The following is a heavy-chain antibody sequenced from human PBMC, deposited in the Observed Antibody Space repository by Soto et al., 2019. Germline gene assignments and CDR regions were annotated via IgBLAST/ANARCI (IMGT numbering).Heavy chain of an antibody. CDR2: INHIGTT. CDR1: GGSCSGYY. D-gene: IGHD6-6*01. V-gene: IGHV4-34*01. Sequence: SGTLSLTCAVSGGSCSGYYWTWIRRVPGGGLEGIGEINHIGTTNYNPSLKSRVSVSVDTSKNQFSLRLTSLTAADPGLYYCARRGRWGQPVKGLDSWGQGTRVTVSS. J-gene: IGHJ4*02. CDR3: ARRGRWGQPVKGLDS.